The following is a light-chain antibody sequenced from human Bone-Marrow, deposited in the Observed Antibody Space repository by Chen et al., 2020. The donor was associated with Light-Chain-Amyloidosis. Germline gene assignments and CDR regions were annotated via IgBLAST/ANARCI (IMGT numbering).Light chain of an antibody. V-gene: IGKV3-20*01. CDR2: GSS. Sequence: EIVLTPSPGTLSLSPGEGANLSCRASQTISSNYLTWYQQKFGQAPRLLSYGSSRRATGIPDRFTGSGSGTDFTLTINRLEPEDFAMYYCQQYGTSPLTFGGGTKVEI. CDR1: QTISSNY. J-gene: IGKJ4*01. CDR3: QQYGTSPLT.